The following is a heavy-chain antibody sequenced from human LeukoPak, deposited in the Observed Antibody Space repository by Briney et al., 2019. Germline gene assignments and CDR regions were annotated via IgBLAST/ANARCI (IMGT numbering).Heavy chain of an antibody. CDR1: GFTFSSYW. CDR3: ARDGPHYYDSSGYYYYY. Sequence: GGSLRLSCAASGFTFSSYWMSWVRQAPGKGLEWVANIKQDGSEKYYVDSVKGRFTISRDNAKNSLYLQMNSLRAEDTAVYYCARDGPHYYDSSGYYYYYWGQGTLVTVSS. V-gene: IGHV3-7*01. D-gene: IGHD3-22*01. J-gene: IGHJ4*02. CDR2: IKQDGSEK.